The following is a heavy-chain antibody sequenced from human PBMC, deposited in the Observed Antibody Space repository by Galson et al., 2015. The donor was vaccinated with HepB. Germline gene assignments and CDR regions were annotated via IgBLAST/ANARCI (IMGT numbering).Heavy chain of an antibody. D-gene: IGHD5-12*01. V-gene: IGHV3-48*01. CDR3: ANSGNGSLEY. Sequence: SLRLSCAASGLTFSSYSMSWVRQAPGKGLEWVSYIRTGSSIISYADSVRGRFTISRDNAKNSLYLQMNSLRVEDTAVYYCANSGNGSLEYWGQGALVTVSS. CDR2: IRTGSSII. J-gene: IGHJ4*02. CDR1: GLTFSSYS.